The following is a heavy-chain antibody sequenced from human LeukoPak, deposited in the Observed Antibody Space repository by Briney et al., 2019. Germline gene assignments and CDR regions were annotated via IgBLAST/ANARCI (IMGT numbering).Heavy chain of an antibody. Sequence: PSQTLSLTCTVSGGSISSGDYYWSWIRQPPGKGLEWIGYIYCSGSTYYNPSLKSRVTISVDTSKNQFSLKLSSVTAADTAVYYCARAVDSSGWPYPDYWGQGTLVTVSS. CDR1: GGSISSGDYY. CDR2: IYCSGST. CDR3: ARAVDSSGWPYPDY. V-gene: IGHV4-30-4*01. J-gene: IGHJ4*02. D-gene: IGHD6-19*01.